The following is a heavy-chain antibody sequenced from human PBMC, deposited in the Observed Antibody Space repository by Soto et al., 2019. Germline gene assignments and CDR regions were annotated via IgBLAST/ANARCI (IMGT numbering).Heavy chain of an antibody. V-gene: IGHV3-9*01. J-gene: IGHJ6*02. CDR3: AKDLGGPLRFLEWLPPNYYYYYGMDV. D-gene: IGHD3-3*01. CDR1: GFTFDDYA. CDR2: ISWNSGSI. Sequence: PGGSLRLSCASSGFTFDDYAMHWVRQAPGKGLEWVSGISWNSGSIGYADSVKGRFTISRDNAKNSLYLQMNSLRAEDTALYYCAKDLGGPLRFLEWLPPNYYYYYGMDVWGQGTTVTVSS.